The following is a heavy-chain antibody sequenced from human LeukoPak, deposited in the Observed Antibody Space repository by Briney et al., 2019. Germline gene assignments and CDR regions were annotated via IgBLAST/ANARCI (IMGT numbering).Heavy chain of an antibody. CDR3: ARGPRGYYYKVDV. Sequence: PSETLSLTCTVSGGSISGNYWSWIRQSAGKGLEWIGRLFASGNTNYNPSLKSRVTMSLDTSKNQFSLKLTSVTAADTAVYYCARGPRGYYYKVDVWGQGTTVTVSS. V-gene: IGHV4-4*07. CDR2: LFASGNT. J-gene: IGHJ6*02. CDR1: GGSISGNY.